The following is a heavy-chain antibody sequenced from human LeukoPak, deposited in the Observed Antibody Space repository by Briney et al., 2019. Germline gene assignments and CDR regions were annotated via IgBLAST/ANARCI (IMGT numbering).Heavy chain of an antibody. CDR1: GFTFSSYS. CDR3: ARVRCTSCYADFDY. Sequence: GGSLRLSCAASGFTFSSYSMNWVRQAPGEGLEWASSISSSSSYIYYADSVKGRFTISRDNAKNSLYLQMNSLRAEDTAVYYCARVRCTSCYADFDYWGQGTLVTVSS. CDR2: ISSSSSYI. V-gene: IGHV3-21*01. D-gene: IGHD2-2*01. J-gene: IGHJ4*02.